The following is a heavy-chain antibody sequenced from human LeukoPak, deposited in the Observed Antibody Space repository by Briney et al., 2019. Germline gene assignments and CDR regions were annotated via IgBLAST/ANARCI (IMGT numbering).Heavy chain of an antibody. J-gene: IGHJ5*02. CDR1: GFTFRNYG. CDR2: IRYDGSNK. Sequence: GGSLRLSCAASGFTFRNYGMHWVRQAPGKGLEWVAFIRYDGSNKNYADSVKGRSTISRDNSKNTLYLQMNSLRAEDTAVYYCAKDLISIVVVITPTPAWGQGTLVTVSS. D-gene: IGHD2-2*01. CDR3: AKDLISIVVVITPTPA. V-gene: IGHV3-30*02.